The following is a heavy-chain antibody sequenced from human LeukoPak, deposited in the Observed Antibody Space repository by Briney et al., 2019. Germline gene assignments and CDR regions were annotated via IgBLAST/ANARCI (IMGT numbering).Heavy chain of an antibody. V-gene: IGHV4-59*01. CDR3: ARTALPNSFDP. CDR1: GGSISSYY. Sequence: SETLSLTCTVSGGSISSYYWSWIRQPPGRGLEWIGYIYYSGSTNYNPSLKSRVTISVDTSKNQFSLKLSSVTAADTAVYYCARTALPNSFDPWGQGTLVTVSS. CDR2: IYYSGST. D-gene: IGHD2-21*02. J-gene: IGHJ5*02.